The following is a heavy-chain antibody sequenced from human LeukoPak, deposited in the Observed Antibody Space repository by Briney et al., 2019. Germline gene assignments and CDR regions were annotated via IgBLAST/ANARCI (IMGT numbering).Heavy chain of an antibody. J-gene: IGHJ4*02. V-gene: IGHV4-39*01. CDR3: ARQRGGSSWTWQQLPPRYFDY. CDR1: GGSISSSSYY. D-gene: IGHD6-13*01. CDR2: IYYSGST. Sequence: SETLSLTCTVSGGSISSSSYYWGWIRQPPGKGLEWIGSIYYSGSTYYNPSLKSRVTISVDTSKNQFSLKLSSVTAADTAVYYCARQRGGSSWTWQQLPPRYFDYWGQGTLVTVSS.